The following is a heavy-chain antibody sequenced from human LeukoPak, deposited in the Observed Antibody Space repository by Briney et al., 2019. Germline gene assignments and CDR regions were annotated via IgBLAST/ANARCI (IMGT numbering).Heavy chain of an antibody. D-gene: IGHD6-19*01. V-gene: IGHV3-7*01. CDR2: IKQDGSEK. CDR1: GFTFSNYV. Sequence: GGSLRLSCAASGFTFSNYVMSWVRQAPGKGLEWVANIKQDGSEKYYVDSVKGRFTISRDNAKNSLYLQMNSLRAEDTAVYYCARDDSSGWYVGVVDYWGQGTLVTVSS. CDR3: ARDDSSGWYVGVVDY. J-gene: IGHJ4*02.